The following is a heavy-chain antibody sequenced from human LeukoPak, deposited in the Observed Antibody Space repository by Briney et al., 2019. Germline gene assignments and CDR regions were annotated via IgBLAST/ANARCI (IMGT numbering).Heavy chain of an antibody. J-gene: IGHJ4*02. CDR1: GFTFSSYG. Sequence: GGSLRLSCAASGFTFSSYGMHWVRQAPGKGLEWVAFMRYDGSNKYYADSVKGRFTISRDNSKNTLYLQMNSLRAEDTAVYYCAKDSRYSSYGTGLGTQTFYFDYWGQGTLVTVSS. D-gene: IGHD5-12*01. V-gene: IGHV3-30*02. CDR2: MRYDGSNK. CDR3: AKDSRYSSYGTGLGTQTFYFDY.